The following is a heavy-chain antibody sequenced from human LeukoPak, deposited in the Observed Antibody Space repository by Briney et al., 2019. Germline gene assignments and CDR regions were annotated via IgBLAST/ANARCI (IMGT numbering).Heavy chain of an antibody. CDR3: AGGMITFGGVIVPANY. Sequence: SETLSLTCTASGGSISSSSYYWGWIRQPPGKGLEWIGSIYYSGSTYYNPSLKSRVTISVDTSKNQFSLKLSSVTAADTAVYYCAGGMITFGGVIVPANYWGQGTLVTVSS. J-gene: IGHJ4*02. V-gene: IGHV4-39*01. D-gene: IGHD3-16*02. CDR2: IYYSGST. CDR1: GGSISSSSYY.